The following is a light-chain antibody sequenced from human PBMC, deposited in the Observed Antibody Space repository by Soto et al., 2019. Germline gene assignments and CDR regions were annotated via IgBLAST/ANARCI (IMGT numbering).Light chain of an antibody. CDR2: DAS. CDR3: QQRSTWPPALT. Sequence: EIVLTQSPVTLSLSPGESATLSCRASRSVSSYLAWYQQKPGQAPRLLIYDASNRATGIPARFSGSGSGTDFTLTISSLEPEDFAVYYCQQRSTWPPALTFGGGTKVEIK. J-gene: IGKJ4*01. CDR1: RSVSSY. V-gene: IGKV3-11*01.